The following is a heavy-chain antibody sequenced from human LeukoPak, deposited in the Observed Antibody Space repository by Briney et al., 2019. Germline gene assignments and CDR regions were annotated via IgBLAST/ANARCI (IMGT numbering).Heavy chain of an antibody. CDR2: INHSGST. CDR1: GGSFSGYY. Sequence: SETLSLTCAVYGGSFSGYYWSWIRQPPGKGLEWIGEINHSGSTNYNPSLKSRVTISVDRSKNHFSLKLSFVTAADTAVYYCARLGGHSGSWDDAFDIWGQGTMVSVSS. V-gene: IGHV4-34*01. J-gene: IGHJ3*02. D-gene: IGHD6-13*01. CDR3: ARLGGHSGSWDDAFDI.